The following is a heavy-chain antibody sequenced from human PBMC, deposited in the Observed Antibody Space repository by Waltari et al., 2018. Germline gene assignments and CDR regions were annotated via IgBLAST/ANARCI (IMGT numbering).Heavy chain of an antibody. CDR3: AREGSSSGWYLRSYYFDY. J-gene: IGHJ4*02. D-gene: IGHD6-19*01. CDR2: IYTSGST. V-gene: IGHV4-4*07. CDR1: GGPISSYY. Sequence: QVQLQESGPGLVKPSETLSLTCTVSGGPISSYYWSWIRQPAGKGLEWIGRIYTSGSTNYNPSLKSRVTMSVDTSKNQFSLKLSSVTAADTAVYYCAREGSSSGWYLRSYYFDYWGQGTLVTVSS.